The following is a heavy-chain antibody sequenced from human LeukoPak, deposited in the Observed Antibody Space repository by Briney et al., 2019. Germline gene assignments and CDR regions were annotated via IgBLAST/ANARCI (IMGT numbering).Heavy chain of an antibody. J-gene: IGHJ4*02. Sequence: ASVKVSCKASGYIFTSYYLHWVRQAPGQGLEWMGLINPSGGSTSYAQKFQGRITMSRDMSTSIVYMELSSLRSDDMAVYYCARGREQWLVRNYFDYWGQGTLVTVSS. D-gene: IGHD6-19*01. V-gene: IGHV1-46*01. CDR1: GYIFTSYY. CDR2: INPSGGST. CDR3: ARGREQWLVRNYFDY.